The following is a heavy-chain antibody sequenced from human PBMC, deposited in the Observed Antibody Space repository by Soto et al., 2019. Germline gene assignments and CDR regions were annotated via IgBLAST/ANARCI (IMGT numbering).Heavy chain of an antibody. V-gene: IGHV1-18*01. CDR1: GYTFTSYG. D-gene: IGHD3-22*01. Sequence: QVQLVQSGAEVKKPGASVKVSCKASGYTFTSYGISWVQQAPGQGLEWMGWISAYNGNTNYAQKLQGRVTMTTDTSTSTAYMELRSLRSDDTAVYYCARDGRAYYYDFSGSHRGYWGQGTLVTVSS. CDR2: ISAYNGNT. J-gene: IGHJ4*02. CDR3: ARDGRAYYYDFSGSHRGY.